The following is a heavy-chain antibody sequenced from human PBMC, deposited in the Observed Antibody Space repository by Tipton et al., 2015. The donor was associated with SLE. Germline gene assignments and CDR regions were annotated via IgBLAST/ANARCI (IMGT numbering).Heavy chain of an antibody. CDR3: AREGRDGYNPLGMNV. Sequence: LRLSCNVSGGSISGYYWSWIRQPPGKGLEWIGYIYHSGSTYYNPSLKSRVTISVDRSKNQFSLKLSSVTAADTAVYYCAREGRDGYNPLGMNVWGQGTTVTVSS. D-gene: IGHD5-24*01. J-gene: IGHJ6*02. CDR2: IYHSGST. CDR1: GGSISGYY. V-gene: IGHV4-30-2*01.